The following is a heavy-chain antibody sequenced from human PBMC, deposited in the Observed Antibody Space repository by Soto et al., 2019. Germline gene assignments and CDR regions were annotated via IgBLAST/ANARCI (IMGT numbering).Heavy chain of an antibody. Sequence: SETLSLTCAVYGGSFSGYYWSWIRQPPGKGLEWIGEINHSGSTNYNPSLKSRVTISVDTSKNQFSLKLSSVTAADTAVYYCARGTGRWLRFEYYFDYWGQGTLVTVSS. CDR2: INHSGST. D-gene: IGHD5-12*01. V-gene: IGHV4-34*01. CDR3: ARGTGRWLRFEYYFDY. CDR1: GGSFSGYY. J-gene: IGHJ4*02.